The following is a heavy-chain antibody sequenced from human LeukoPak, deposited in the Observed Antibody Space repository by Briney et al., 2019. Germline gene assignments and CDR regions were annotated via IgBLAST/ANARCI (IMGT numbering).Heavy chain of an antibody. CDR1: GGSISSSSYY. J-gene: IGHJ3*02. CDR3: ASNYYDSSGYAFDI. Sequence: PSETLSLTCTVSGGSISSSSYYWGWIRQPPGKGLEWIGSVHYSGSTFYNPSLNSRVAISVDTSKNQFSLKLSSVTAADTAVYYCASNYYDSSGYAFDIWGQGTMVTVSS. D-gene: IGHD3-22*01. CDR2: VHYSGST. V-gene: IGHV4-39*07.